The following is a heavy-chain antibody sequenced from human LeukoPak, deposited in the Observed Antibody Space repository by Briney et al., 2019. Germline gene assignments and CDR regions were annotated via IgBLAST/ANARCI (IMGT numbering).Heavy chain of an antibody. Sequence: ASVNVSCKVSGYTLTELSMHWVRQAPGQGLEWMGWISAYNGNTNYAQKLQGRVTMTTDTSTSTAYMELRSLRSDDTAVYYCARDETTLGDAFDIWGQGTMVTVSS. CDR1: GYTLTELS. CDR3: ARDETTLGDAFDI. D-gene: IGHD4-23*01. V-gene: IGHV1-18*01. J-gene: IGHJ3*02. CDR2: ISAYNGNT.